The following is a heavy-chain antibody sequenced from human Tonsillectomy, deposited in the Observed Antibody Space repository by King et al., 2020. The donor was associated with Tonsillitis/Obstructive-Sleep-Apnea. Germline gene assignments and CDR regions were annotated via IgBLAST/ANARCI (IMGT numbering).Heavy chain of an antibody. V-gene: IGHV2-70*11. CDR3: ARSIAVAVDAFDI. Sequence: TLKESGPARVKPTQTLTLTCTFSWFSLSTSGMCVIWIRQPPGKALEWLARIDWGDEKYYSTSLKTRLTISKDTSKNQVVLTMTNMDPVDTATYYCARSIAVAVDAFDIWGQGTMVTVSS. J-gene: IGHJ3*02. CDR2: IDWGDEK. CDR1: WFSLSTSGMC. D-gene: IGHD6-19*01.